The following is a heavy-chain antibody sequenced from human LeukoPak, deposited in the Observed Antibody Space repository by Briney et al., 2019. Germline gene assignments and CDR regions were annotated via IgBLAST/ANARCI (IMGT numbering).Heavy chain of an antibody. Sequence: GGSLRLSCAASGFTLSNHWMTWVRQVPGRGPEWVANVNRDGSETYYLDSVKGRFTISKDNAKNSLYLQMNSLRAEDTALYHCARNNGMDVWGQGTTVVVSS. V-gene: IGHV3-7*03. CDR2: VNRDGSET. CDR3: ARNNGMDV. CDR1: GFTLSNHW. J-gene: IGHJ6*02.